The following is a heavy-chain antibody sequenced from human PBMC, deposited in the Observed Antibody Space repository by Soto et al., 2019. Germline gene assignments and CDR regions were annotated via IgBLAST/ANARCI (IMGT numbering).Heavy chain of an antibody. J-gene: IGHJ4*02. CDR1: GYTFTSYA. CDR3: ARGLGLYYFDY. CDR2: INAGNGNT. V-gene: IGHV1-3*01. Sequence: QVQLVQSEAEVKKPGASVKVSCKASGYTFTSYAMHWVREAPGQRLEWMGWINAGNGNTKYSQKFQGRVTITRDTSASTAYMELSSLRSEDTAVYYCARGLGLYYFDYWGQGTLVTVSS. D-gene: IGHD1-26*01.